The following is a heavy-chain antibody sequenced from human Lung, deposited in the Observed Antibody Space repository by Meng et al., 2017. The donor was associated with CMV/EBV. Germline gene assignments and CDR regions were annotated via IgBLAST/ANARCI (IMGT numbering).Heavy chain of an antibody. CDR3: ARDSDSGSYWGDNWFDP. Sequence: GESXKISCAASGFTFSRHAMHWVRQAPGKGLEWVAVISYGGSGKYYADSVRGRFTISTDESKNTLYLQINSLRPEDTAVYYCARDSDSGSYWGDNWFDPWGQGXLVTVSS. V-gene: IGHV3-30-3*01. CDR1: GFTFSRHA. D-gene: IGHD1-26*01. CDR2: ISYGGSGK. J-gene: IGHJ5*02.